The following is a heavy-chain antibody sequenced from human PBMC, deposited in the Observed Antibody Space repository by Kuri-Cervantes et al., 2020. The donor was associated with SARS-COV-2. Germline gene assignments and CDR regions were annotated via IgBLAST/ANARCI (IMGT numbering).Heavy chain of an antibody. V-gene: IGHV3-30*02. CDR1: GFTFSSYG. D-gene: IGHD6-13*01. Sequence: LSLTCAASGFTFSSYGMHWVRQAPGKGLEWVAFIRYDGSNKYYADSVKGRFTISRDNSKNSLYLQMNSLRAEDTALYYCAKANTGIAAAGPLFDYWGQGTLVTVSS. CDR2: IRYDGSNK. CDR3: AKANTGIAAAGPLFDY. J-gene: IGHJ4*02.